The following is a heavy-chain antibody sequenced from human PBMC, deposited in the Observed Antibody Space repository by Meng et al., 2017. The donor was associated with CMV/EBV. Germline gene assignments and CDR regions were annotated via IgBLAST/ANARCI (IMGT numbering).Heavy chain of an antibody. CDR1: GYTLTGYY. D-gene: IGHD1-7*01. Sequence: QVQLVQSGAGVKKPGASTKVSVKASGYTLTGYYMHWVRQAPGQGLEWMGWINPNSGGTNYAQKFRGRVTMTRDTSISTAYMELSRLRSDDTAVYYCATYIGNYINWYFDLWGRGTLVTVSS. CDR3: ATYIGNYINWYFDL. CDR2: INPNSGGT. J-gene: IGHJ2*01. V-gene: IGHV1-2*02.